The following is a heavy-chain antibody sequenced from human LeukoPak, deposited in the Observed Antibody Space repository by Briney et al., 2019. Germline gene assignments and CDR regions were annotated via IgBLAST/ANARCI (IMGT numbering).Heavy chain of an antibody. D-gene: IGHD4-17*01. CDR3: ATPAVGSGDNPLYYYMGV. CDR2: IYYSGIT. CDR1: GASISGSSHYF. J-gene: IGHJ6*03. V-gene: IGHV4-39*01. Sequence: SETLSLTCTVSGASISGSSHYFWGWIRQTPGKGLEWIESIYYSGITYYTPSLKSRLTISVDTSRNQFSLKLSSMSAADTAVYFCATPAVGSGDNPLYYYMGVWGKGATVTVSS.